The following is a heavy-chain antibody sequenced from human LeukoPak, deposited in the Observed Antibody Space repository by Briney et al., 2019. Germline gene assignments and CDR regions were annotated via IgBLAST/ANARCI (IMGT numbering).Heavy chain of an antibody. D-gene: IGHD6-19*01. CDR2: ISYDGSNK. V-gene: IGHV3-30*04. Sequence: PGGSLRLSCAASGFTFSSYAMHWVRQAPGKGLEWVAVISYDGSNKYHADSVKGRFTTSRDNSQNTLYLQMNSLRAEDTAVYYCASSSSGWYSSGFDYWGQGTLVTVSS. CDR1: GFTFSSYA. J-gene: IGHJ4*02. CDR3: ASSSSGWYSSGFDY.